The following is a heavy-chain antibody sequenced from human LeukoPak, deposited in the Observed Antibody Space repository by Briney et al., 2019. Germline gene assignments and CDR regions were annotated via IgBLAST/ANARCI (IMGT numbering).Heavy chain of an antibody. CDR3: AKGVGTNKGGYYFDY. D-gene: IGHD1-26*01. CDR2: ISGSGGST. V-gene: IGHV3-23*01. Sequence: QTGGSLRLSCAASGFAFSTFAMSWVRQAPGKGLDWVSSISGSGGSTYYADSVKGRFTISRDSSKNTLYLQMNSLRAEDTAVYYCAKGVGTNKGGYYFDYSGQGTPVTVSS. CDR1: GFAFSTFA. J-gene: IGHJ4*02.